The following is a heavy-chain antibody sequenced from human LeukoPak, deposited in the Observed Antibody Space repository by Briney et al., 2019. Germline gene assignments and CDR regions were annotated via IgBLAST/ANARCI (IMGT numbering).Heavy chain of an antibody. CDR3: ARHPIVVVQIDY. J-gene: IGHJ4*02. Sequence: SETLSLTCTVSGGSITSSHYYWGWIRQPPGKGLEWIGTIYYSGTTYYNPSLESRVTISEDTSKNQFSLTLRSVTAADTAVYYCARHPIVVVQIDYWGQGTLVTVSS. V-gene: IGHV4-39*01. CDR2: IYYSGTT. CDR1: GGSITSSHYY. D-gene: IGHD2-2*01.